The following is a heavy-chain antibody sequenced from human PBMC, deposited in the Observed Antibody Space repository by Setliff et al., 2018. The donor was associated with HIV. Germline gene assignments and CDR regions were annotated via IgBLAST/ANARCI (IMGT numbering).Heavy chain of an antibody. J-gene: IGHJ4*02. V-gene: IGHV1-69*05. D-gene: IGHD2-2*01. CDR1: GDTLSIHP. CDR3: ARESACSSTSCPKVLDY. CDR2: IIPAFGTP. Sequence: SVKVSCKASGDTLSIHPISWVRQAPGRGLDWMGGIIPAFGTPNYAQKFQGRVTITTDESTNTGYMELSGLRFEDTAVYYCARESACSSTSCPKVLDYWGQGTLVTVSS.